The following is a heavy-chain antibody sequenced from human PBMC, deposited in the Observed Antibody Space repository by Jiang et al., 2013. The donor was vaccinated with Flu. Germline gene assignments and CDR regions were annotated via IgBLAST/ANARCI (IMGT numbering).Heavy chain of an antibody. CDR2: ISTGGNT. CDR1: GGSIKNNY. CDR3: ASVYWTIAAAGYKT. V-gene: IGHV4-4*07. D-gene: IGHD6-13*01. J-gene: IGHJ5*02. Sequence: GSGLVKPSETLSLTCTVSGGSIKNNYWSWIRQPARKGLEWIGRISTGGNTNYNPSLDNRLTMSVDTSKNQFSLKLSSVTAADTAVYYCASVYWTIAAAGYKTWGQGTLVTVAS.